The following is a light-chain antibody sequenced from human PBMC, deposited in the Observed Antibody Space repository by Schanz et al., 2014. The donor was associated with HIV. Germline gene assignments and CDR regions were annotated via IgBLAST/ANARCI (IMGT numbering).Light chain of an antibody. CDR1: NIGSKS. Sequence: SYELTQPPSVSVAPGKTATITCGGNNIGSKSVHWYQQRPGRAPVLLIFYDSDRPSGIPERFSGSNSGSTASLTISRVEAGDEADYYCQVWDSRLDHVEFGGGTKVTVL. V-gene: IGLV3-21*04. CDR3: QVWDSRLDHVE. CDR2: YDS. J-gene: IGLJ3*02.